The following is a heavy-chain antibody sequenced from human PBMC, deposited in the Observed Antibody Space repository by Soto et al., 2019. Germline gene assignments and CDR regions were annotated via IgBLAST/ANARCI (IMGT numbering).Heavy chain of an antibody. J-gene: IGHJ4*02. CDR3: AKSPNFYCSSYHCYKYYFDY. D-gene: IGHD2-2*01. V-gene: IGHV3-30*18. CDR1: GFTFNTFG. Sequence: GSLRLSCAASGFTFNTFGMHWVRQAPGKGLEWVAVISYDGSDKYYSDSVRGRFTISRDNSMNTLYLQMNSLRTEDTAVYYCAKSPNFYCSSYHCYKYYFDYWGQGTLVTVSS. CDR2: ISYDGSDK.